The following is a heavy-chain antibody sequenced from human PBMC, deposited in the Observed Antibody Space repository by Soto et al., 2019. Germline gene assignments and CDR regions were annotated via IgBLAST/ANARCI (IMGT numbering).Heavy chain of an antibody. CDR1: GVSVSSGSFY. CDR3: ARGATVTQFDY. V-gene: IGHV4-61*01. CDR2: GSYGGTT. Sequence: SETLSLTCTVSGVSVSSGSFYWAWIRQPPGKGLEWIGFGSYGGTTNYKPSLKSRVTISVDTSRSQISLKVSSLTAADTAVYYCARGATVTQFDYWGRGTLVTVSS. J-gene: IGHJ4*02. D-gene: IGHD4-17*01.